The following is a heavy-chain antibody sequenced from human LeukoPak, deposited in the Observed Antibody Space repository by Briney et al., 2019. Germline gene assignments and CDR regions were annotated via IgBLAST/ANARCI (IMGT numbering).Heavy chain of an antibody. CDR3: ARDGRQGERHPSFDS. V-gene: IGHV3-7*01. Sequence: PGGSLRLSCAASGFTFSSYWMSWVRQAPGKGLEWVANIRQDGSEKYYVDSVKGRFTISRDNAKNSLYLQMNNLRVEDTAVYYCARDGRQGERHPSFDSWGQGTLVTVSS. J-gene: IGHJ4*02. D-gene: IGHD1-1*01. CDR1: GFTFSSYW. CDR2: IRQDGSEK.